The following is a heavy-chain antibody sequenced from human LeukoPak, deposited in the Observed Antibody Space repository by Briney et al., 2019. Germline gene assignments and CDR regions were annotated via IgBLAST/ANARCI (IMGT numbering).Heavy chain of an antibody. CDR1: GFTFSDYY. J-gene: IGHJ4*02. CDR2: ISSSSSYT. D-gene: IGHD3-10*01. V-gene: IGHV3-11*06. CDR3: ARVAGFGELAYDY. Sequence: GGSLRLSCAASGFTFSDYYMSWIRQAPGKGLEWVSYISSSSSYTNYADSVKGRFTISRDNAKNSLYLQMNSLRAEDTAVYYCARVAGFGELAYDYWGQGTLVTVSS.